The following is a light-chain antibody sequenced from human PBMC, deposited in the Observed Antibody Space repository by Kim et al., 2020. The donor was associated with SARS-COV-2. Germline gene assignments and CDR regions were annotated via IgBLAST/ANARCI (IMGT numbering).Light chain of an antibody. CDR2: SNN. CDR3: AVWDDSLKQGV. Sequence: ELTQPPSASGTPGQRVTISCSGSSSNIGSNNVVWYQQLPGAAPNLLIYSNNQRPSGIPDRFSGSRTGTSASLAISGLQSGDEADYYCAVWDDSLKQGVFGGGTQLTVL. J-gene: IGLJ3*02. CDR1: SSNIGSNN. V-gene: IGLV1-44*01.